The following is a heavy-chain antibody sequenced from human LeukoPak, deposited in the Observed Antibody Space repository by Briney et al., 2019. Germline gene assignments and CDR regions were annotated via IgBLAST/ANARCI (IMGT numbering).Heavy chain of an antibody. D-gene: IGHD1-26*01. V-gene: IGHV3-23*01. CDR3: AKADIRVGASTNYYFDY. J-gene: IGHJ4*02. Sequence: PGRSLRLSCAASGFTFSSYAMSWVRQAPGKGLEWVSAISGSGGSTYYADSVKGRFTISRDNSKNTLYLQMNSLRAEDTAVYYCAKADIRVGASTNYYFDYWGQGTLVTVSS. CDR1: GFTFSSYA. CDR2: ISGSGGST.